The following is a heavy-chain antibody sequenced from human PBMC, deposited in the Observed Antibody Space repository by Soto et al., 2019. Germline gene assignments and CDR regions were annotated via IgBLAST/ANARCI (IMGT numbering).Heavy chain of an antibody. CDR3: ARSGFYGSGILYFYGVDV. CDR1: GFTFSAYA. V-gene: IGHV3-30-3*01. Sequence: QVQLVESGGGEVQPGRSLRLSCAASGFTFSAYALHWVRQAPGTGLAWVATVSYGDSNKYYADSVKGRFTISRDNSKKTLFLQMNSLKVEDTAIYYCARSGFYGSGILYFYGVDVWGQGTTVTVSS. J-gene: IGHJ6*02. CDR2: VSYGDSNK. D-gene: IGHD3-10*01.